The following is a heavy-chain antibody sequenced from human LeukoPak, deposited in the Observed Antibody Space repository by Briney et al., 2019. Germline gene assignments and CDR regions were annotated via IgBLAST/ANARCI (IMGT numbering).Heavy chain of an antibody. D-gene: IGHD3-10*01. Sequence: PGGSLRLSCAASGFTFDDYAMHWVRQAPGKGLEWVSAISGSGGSTYYADSVKGRFTISRDNSKNTLYLQMNSLRAEDTAVYYCAKDAVLLWFGEFYYPDYWGQGTLVTVSS. CDR2: ISGSGGST. CDR3: AKDAVLLWFGEFYYPDY. CDR1: GFTFDDYA. V-gene: IGHV3-23*01. J-gene: IGHJ4*02.